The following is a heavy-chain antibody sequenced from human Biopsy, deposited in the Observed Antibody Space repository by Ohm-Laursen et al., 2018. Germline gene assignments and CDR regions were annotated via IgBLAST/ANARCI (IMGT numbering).Heavy chain of an antibody. V-gene: IGHV4-34*01. CDR2: INQSGGT. J-gene: IGHJ6*02. D-gene: IGHD5-12*01. Sequence: SDTLSLTCPVNGESSSGYFWNWIRQPPGKGLEWIGEINQSGGTKYNPSLKRRATLSADSSNSQFSLRLTSVTAADTAIYYCARGSGYFKLDVWGQGTTVTVSS. CDR1: GESSSGYF. CDR3: ARGSGYFKLDV.